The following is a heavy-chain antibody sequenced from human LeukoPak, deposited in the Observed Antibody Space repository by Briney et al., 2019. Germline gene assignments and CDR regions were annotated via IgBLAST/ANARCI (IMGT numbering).Heavy chain of an antibody. J-gene: IGHJ4*02. CDR2: IYYSGST. D-gene: IGHD6-19*01. Sequence: SSETLSLTCTVSGGSISSSSYYWGWIRQPPGKGLEWIGSIYYSGSTYYNPSLKSRVTISVDTSKNQFSLKLSSVTAADTAVYYCARVTSGWYLRAFDYWGQGTLVTVSS. CDR1: GGSISSSSYY. CDR3: ARVTSGWYLRAFDY. V-gene: IGHV4-39*07.